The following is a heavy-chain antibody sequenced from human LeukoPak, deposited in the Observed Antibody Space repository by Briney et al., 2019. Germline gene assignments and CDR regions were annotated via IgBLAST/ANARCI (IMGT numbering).Heavy chain of an antibody. CDR1: GGSFSGYY. V-gene: IGHV4-34*01. CDR3: ARLLFRGGVGALDY. CDR2: INHSGST. D-gene: IGHD1-26*01. Sequence: SETLSLTCAVYGGSFSGYYWSWIRQPPGKGLEWIGEINHSGSTNYNPSLKSRVTISVDTSKNQFSLKLSSVTAADTAVYYCARLLFRGGVGALDYWGQGTLVTVSS. J-gene: IGHJ4*02.